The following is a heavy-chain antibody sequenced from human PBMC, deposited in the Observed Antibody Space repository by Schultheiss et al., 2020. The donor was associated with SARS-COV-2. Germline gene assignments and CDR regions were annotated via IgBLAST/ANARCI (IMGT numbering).Heavy chain of an antibody. V-gene: IGHV4-4*07. CDR3: ARGGSVVVAYYFDY. CDR2: IYTSGST. D-gene: IGHD2-15*01. CDR1: GFTFSSYS. Sequence: GSLRLSCAASGFTFSSYSMNWVRQAPGKGLEWIGRIYTSGSTNYNPSLKSRVTISVDTSKNQFSLKLSSVTAADTAVYYCARGGSVVVAYYFDYWGQGTLVTVSS. J-gene: IGHJ4*02.